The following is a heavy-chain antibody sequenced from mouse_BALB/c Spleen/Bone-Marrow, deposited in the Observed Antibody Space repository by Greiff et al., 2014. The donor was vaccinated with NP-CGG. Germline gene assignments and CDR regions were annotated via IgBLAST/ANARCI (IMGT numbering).Heavy chain of an antibody. J-gene: IGHJ1*01. D-gene: IGHD1-1*01. CDR3: ARDYYGSSYWYFDV. CDR2: ISNLAYSI. CDR1: GFTFSDYG. Sequence: EVMLVASGGGLVQPGGSRKLSCAASGFTFSDYGMAWVRQAPGKGPEWVAFISNLAYSIYYADTVTGRFTISRENAKNTLYLEMSSLRSEDTAMYYCARDYYGSSYWYFDVWGAGTTVTVSS. V-gene: IGHV5-15*02.